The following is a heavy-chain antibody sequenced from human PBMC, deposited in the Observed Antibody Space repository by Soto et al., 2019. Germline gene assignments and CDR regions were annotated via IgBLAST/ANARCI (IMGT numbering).Heavy chain of an antibody. Sequence: PSETLSLTCSVCGGSISGSYCSWIRQSPGKGLEWLGYVYYTGSTNYSPSLRSRVSISVDTSKNEFSLRLSSVTAADTAVYFCARSVAVPGAHIDYWGQRTQVTVSS. D-gene: IGHD6-19*01. CDR3: ARSVAVPGAHIDY. CDR2: VYYTGST. J-gene: IGHJ4*02. V-gene: IGHV4-59*01. CDR1: GGSISGSY.